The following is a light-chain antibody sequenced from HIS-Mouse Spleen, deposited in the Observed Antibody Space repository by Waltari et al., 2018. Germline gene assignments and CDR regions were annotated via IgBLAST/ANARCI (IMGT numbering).Light chain of an antibody. J-gene: IGLJ2*01. CDR1: ALPKKY. Sequence: SYELTQPPSVSVSPGQTARITCSGDALPKKYASWYQQKSGQAPVLVICEDSKRPSGIPGGFSGSSSGTMATLTIRGAQVEDEADYYCYSTDSSGNHRVFGGGTKLTVL. V-gene: IGLV3-10*01. CDR2: EDS. CDR3: YSTDSSGNHRV.